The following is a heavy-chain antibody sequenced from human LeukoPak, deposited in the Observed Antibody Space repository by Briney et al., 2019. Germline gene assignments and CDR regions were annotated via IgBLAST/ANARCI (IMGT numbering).Heavy chain of an antibody. Sequence: GGSLRLSCAASGFTFDDYAMHWVRQAPGKGLEWVSGISWNSGSIGYADSVKGRFTISRDNAKNSLYLQMNSLRAEDMALYYCAKAPPYSSGWYDAFDIWGQGTMVTVSP. CDR1: GFTFDDYA. V-gene: IGHV3-9*03. D-gene: IGHD6-13*01. CDR3: AKAPPYSSGWYDAFDI. J-gene: IGHJ3*02. CDR2: ISWNSGSI.